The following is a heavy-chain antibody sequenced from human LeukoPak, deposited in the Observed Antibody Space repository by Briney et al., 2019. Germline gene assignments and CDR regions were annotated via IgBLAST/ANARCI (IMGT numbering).Heavy chain of an antibody. Sequence: GGSLRLSCAASGFTVSNNYMSWVRQAPGKGLEWVSVVYSDGNTYYADSVKGRFTISRDTSKNTVYLQMNSLRAEDTAVYYCARSQRRNYFDYWGQGTLVTVSS. CDR1: GFTVSNNY. CDR2: VYSDGNT. J-gene: IGHJ4*02. CDR3: ARSQRRNYFDY. V-gene: IGHV3-66*01.